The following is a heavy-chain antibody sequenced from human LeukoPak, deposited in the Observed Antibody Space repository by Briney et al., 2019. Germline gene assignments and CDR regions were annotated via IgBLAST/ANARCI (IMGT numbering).Heavy chain of an antibody. CDR3: AGDSRPNWFDP. D-gene: IGHD2-2*01. Sequence: SETLSLTCTVSGGSISSSSYYWGWIRQPPGKGLEWIGSIYYSGSTYYNPSLKSRVTISVDTSKNQFSLKLSSVTAADTAVYYCAGDSRPNWFDPWGQGTLVTVSS. V-gene: IGHV4-39*07. J-gene: IGHJ5*02. CDR1: GGSISSSSYY. CDR2: IYYSGST.